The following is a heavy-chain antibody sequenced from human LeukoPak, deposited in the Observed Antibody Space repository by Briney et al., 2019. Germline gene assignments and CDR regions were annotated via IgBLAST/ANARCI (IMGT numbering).Heavy chain of an antibody. D-gene: IGHD5-12*01. Sequence: GGSLRLSCAASGFSFSSYAMTWVRQAPGKGLEWVSAISGSGGTTYYADSVKGRFTISRDNSKNTLYLQMNSLRAEDTAVYYCAKDSEWLRSRFDYWGQGTLVTVSS. CDR3: AKDSEWLRSRFDY. CDR2: ISGSGGTT. V-gene: IGHV3-23*01. CDR1: GFSFSSYA. J-gene: IGHJ4*02.